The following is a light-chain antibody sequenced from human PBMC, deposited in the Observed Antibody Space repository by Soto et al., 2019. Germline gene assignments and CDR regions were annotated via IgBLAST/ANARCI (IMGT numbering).Light chain of an antibody. CDR3: HQRSNWPPLT. V-gene: IGKV3-11*01. Sequence: EIVLTQSPVTLSLSPGERATLSCRASQSVGGYLDWYQQKPGQAPRLLIYDASNRASGIPARFSGSGSGTDFTLTISSLEPEDLAVYYCHQRSNWPPLTFGGGTKVEIK. J-gene: IGKJ4*01. CDR1: QSVGGY. CDR2: DAS.